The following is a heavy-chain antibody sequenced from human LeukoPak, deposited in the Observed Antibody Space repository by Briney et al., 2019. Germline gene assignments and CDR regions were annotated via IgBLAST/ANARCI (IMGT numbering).Heavy chain of an antibody. Sequence: ASVKVSCKASGYTFTAYYIHWVRQAPGQGLEWMGWISPNSGGTNYAQKFQGRVTVTRDTSISTAYMELSGLISDDTAVYYCASGRAQNEDQWLLQGYWGQGTLVTISS. CDR1: GYTFTAYY. J-gene: IGHJ4*02. CDR3: ASGRAQNEDQWLLQGY. CDR2: ISPNSGGT. D-gene: IGHD5-12*01. V-gene: IGHV1-2*02.